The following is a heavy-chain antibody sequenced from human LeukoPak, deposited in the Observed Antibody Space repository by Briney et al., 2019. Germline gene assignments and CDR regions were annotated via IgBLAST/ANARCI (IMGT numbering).Heavy chain of an antibody. J-gene: IGHJ4*02. D-gene: IGHD2-2*01. CDR3: ASASSSTSPDY. CDR1: GFTFSSYS. V-gene: IGHV3-21*01. Sequence: GGSLRLSCAASGFTFSSYSMNWVRQAPGKGLEWVSSISSSSSYIYYADSVKGRFTISGDNAKNSLYLQMNSLRAEDTAVYYCASASSSTSPDYWGQGTLVTVSS. CDR2: ISSSSSYI.